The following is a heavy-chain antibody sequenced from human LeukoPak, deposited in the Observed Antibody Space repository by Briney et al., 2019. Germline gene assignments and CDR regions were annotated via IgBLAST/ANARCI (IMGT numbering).Heavy chain of an antibody. CDR1: GFTFSSYA. Sequence: GGSLRLSCSASGFTFSSYAMHWVRQAPGKGLEYVSAISSNGGSTYYADSVKGRFTISRDNSKNTLYLQMSSLRAEDTAVYYCVTGMRSGSSRARFDPWGQGTLVTVSS. V-gene: IGHV3-64D*06. CDR2: ISSNGGST. D-gene: IGHD1-26*01. CDR3: VTGMRSGSSRARFDP. J-gene: IGHJ5*02.